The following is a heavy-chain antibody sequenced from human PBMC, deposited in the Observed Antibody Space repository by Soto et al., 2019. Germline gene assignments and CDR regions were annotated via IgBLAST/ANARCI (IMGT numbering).Heavy chain of an antibody. CDR1: GFTFSSYA. Sequence: GGSLRLSCAASGFTFSSYAMSWVRQAPGKGLEWVSAISGSGGSTYYADSVKGWFTISRDNSKNTLYLQMNSLRAEDTALYYCAKPSGYYHDSFDIWGQGTMVTVSS. D-gene: IGHD3-22*01. CDR2: ISGSGGST. V-gene: IGHV3-23*01. CDR3: AKPSGYYHDSFDI. J-gene: IGHJ3*02.